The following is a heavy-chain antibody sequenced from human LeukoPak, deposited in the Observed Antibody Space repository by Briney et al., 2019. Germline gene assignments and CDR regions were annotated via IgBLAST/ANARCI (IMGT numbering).Heavy chain of an antibody. Sequence: PGRSLRLSCAASGFTFDDYAMHWVRQAPGKGLEWVSGISWNSGSIGYADSVKGRFTISRDNAKNSLYLQMNSLRAEDTALYYCAKSRRTMTTGGVFDYWGQGTLVTVSS. V-gene: IGHV3-9*01. D-gene: IGHD4-17*01. J-gene: IGHJ4*02. CDR1: GFTFDDYA. CDR3: AKSRRTMTTGGVFDY. CDR2: ISWNSGSI.